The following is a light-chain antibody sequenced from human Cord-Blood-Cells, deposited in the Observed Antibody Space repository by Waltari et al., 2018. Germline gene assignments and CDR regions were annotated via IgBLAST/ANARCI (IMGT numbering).Light chain of an antibody. CDR3: QQRSNWPPIT. J-gene: IGKJ5*01. Sequence: EIVLTQSPATLSLSPGERATLSCRASQSVSSSLAWYQQKPGQAPRLLIYEASNRATGIPASFSGSGSETDFTLTNSSLEPEDFAFYYCQQRSNWPPITFGQGTRLEIK. CDR2: EAS. CDR1: QSVSSS. V-gene: IGKV3-11*01.